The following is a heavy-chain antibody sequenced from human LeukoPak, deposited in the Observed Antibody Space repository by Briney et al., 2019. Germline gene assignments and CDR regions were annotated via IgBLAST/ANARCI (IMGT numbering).Heavy chain of an antibody. Sequence: GGSLRLSCAASGFTVSSNYMSWVRQAPGRGLEWVSVIYSGGSTYYADSVKGRFTISRDNSNNTLYLQMNSLRAEDTAEYYCAKDLSGSGSYYPLDYWGQGTLVTVSS. CDR2: IYSGGST. J-gene: IGHJ4*02. CDR1: GFTVSSNY. CDR3: AKDLSGSGSYYPLDY. V-gene: IGHV3-53*01. D-gene: IGHD3-10*01.